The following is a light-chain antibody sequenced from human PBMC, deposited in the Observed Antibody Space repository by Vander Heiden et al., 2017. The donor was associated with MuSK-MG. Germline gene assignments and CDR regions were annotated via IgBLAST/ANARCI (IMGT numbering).Light chain of an antibody. J-gene: IGKJ1*01. CDR1: QSISSW. CDR2: DAS. Sequence: DIQMTQSPSTLSASVGDRVTITCRASQSISSWLAWYQQKPGKAPKLLIYDASSLESGVPSRFSGSGSGTEFTLTISSLQPDDFATYYCQQDNSYSHTFGQGTKVEI. V-gene: IGKV1-5*01. CDR3: QQDNSYSHT.